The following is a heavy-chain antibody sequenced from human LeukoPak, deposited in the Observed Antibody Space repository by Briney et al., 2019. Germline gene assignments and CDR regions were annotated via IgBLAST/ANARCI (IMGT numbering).Heavy chain of an antibody. CDR3: AKAVGAHSSSWWYFDY. D-gene: IGHD6-13*01. Sequence: GRSLRLSCAASGFTFDDYAMQWVRQAPGKGLEWVSGISWNGGSIAYADSVKGRFTISRDNAKNSLYLQMNTLRAEDTALYYCAKAVGAHSSSWWYFDYWGQGTLVTVSS. CDR2: ISWNGGSI. V-gene: IGHV3-9*01. J-gene: IGHJ4*02. CDR1: GFTFDDYA.